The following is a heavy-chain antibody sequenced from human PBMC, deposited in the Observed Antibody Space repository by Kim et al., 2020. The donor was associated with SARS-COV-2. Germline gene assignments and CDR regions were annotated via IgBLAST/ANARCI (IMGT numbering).Heavy chain of an antibody. J-gene: IGHJ4*02. D-gene: IGHD3-16*01. Sequence: GGSLRLSCAASGFTFSSYAMSWVRQAPGKGLEWVSGISGSGGGTYYADSVKGRFTIFRDSSKNTLYLQMNSLRAEDTAVYYCAKSRGERPLGFFDYWGQGTLVTVSS. CDR3: AKSRGERPLGFFDY. CDR2: ISGSGGGT. CDR1: GFTFSSYA. V-gene: IGHV3-23*01.